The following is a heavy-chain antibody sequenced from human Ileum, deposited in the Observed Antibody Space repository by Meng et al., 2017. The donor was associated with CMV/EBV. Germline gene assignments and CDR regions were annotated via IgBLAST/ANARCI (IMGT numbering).Heavy chain of an antibody. Sequence: VQVQQEGAGLLKPAETLSLTSAVYGGSSSGCYWSWIRQPPGKGLEWIGEINHSGNTNYNPSLKSRVTISVDTSKNQFSLKLSSVTAADTAVYYCARGVAGGPFDYWGQGTLVTVSS. CDR3: ARGVAGGPFDY. V-gene: IGHV4-34*01. CDR2: INHSGNT. J-gene: IGHJ4*02. D-gene: IGHD2-15*01. CDR1: GGSSSGCY.